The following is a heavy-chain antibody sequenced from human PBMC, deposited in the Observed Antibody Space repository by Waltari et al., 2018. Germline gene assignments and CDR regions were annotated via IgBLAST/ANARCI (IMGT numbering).Heavy chain of an antibody. Sequence: QVQLVQSGAEVKKPGASVKVSCKASGYTFTGYYMHWVRQAPGQGLEWMGWINPNSGGTNYAQKFQGRVTMTRETSISTAYMELSRLRSDDTAVYYCARDFAPYCSGGSCYSEDYWGQGTLVTVSS. J-gene: IGHJ4*02. CDR3: ARDFAPYCSGGSCYSEDY. CDR1: GYTFTGYY. CDR2: INPNSGGT. V-gene: IGHV1-2*02. D-gene: IGHD2-15*01.